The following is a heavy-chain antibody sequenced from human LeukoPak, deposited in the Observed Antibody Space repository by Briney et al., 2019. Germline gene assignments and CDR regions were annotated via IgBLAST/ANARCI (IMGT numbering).Heavy chain of an antibody. Sequence: GGSLRLSCAASGFTFSSYSMNWVRQAPGKGMEWGSYISSSSSTIYYADSVKGLFTISRDNAKTSLYLQMDSLGAEVTGLYYCARLMGSYLDCWGQGTLVTVSS. CDR2: ISSSSSTI. J-gene: IGHJ4*02. CDR1: GFTFSSYS. V-gene: IGHV3-48*04. CDR3: ARLMGSYLDC. D-gene: IGHD3-10*01.